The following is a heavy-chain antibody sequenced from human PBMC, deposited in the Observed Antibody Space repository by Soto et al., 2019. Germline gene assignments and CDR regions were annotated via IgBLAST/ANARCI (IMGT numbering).Heavy chain of an antibody. CDR1: GGSFSGYY. D-gene: IGHD1-7*01. J-gene: IGHJ4*02. Sequence: SETLSLTCAVYGGSFSGYYWSWIRQPPGKGLEWIGEINHSGSTNYNPSLKSRVTISVDTSKNQFSLKLSSVTAADTAVYYCARVAGGYSLWNYGFFDYWGQGTRVTVS. CDR3: ARVAGGYSLWNYGFFDY. V-gene: IGHV4-34*01. CDR2: INHSGST.